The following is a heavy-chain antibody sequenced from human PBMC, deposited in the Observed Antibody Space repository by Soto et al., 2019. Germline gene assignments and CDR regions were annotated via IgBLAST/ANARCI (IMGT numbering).Heavy chain of an antibody. V-gene: IGHV1-69*13. Sequence: ASVKVSCKASGVTFSSYAISWVRQAPGQGLEWMGGIIPIFGTANYAQKFQGRVTITADESTSTAYMELSSLRSEDTAVYYCARDIITVTTPLYYYYGMDVWGQGTTVTVSS. J-gene: IGHJ6*02. CDR1: GVTFSSYA. CDR2: IIPIFGTA. CDR3: ARDIITVTTPLYYYYGMDV. D-gene: IGHD4-17*01.